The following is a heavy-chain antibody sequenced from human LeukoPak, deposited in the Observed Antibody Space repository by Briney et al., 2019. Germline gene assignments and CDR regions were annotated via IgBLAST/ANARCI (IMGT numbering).Heavy chain of an antibody. Sequence: GGSLRLSCAASGFTFSSYAMSWVRQAPGKGLEWVSAISGSGGSTYYADSVKGRFTISRDNSKNTLYLQMNSLRAEDPAVYYXXXXXXXWLVPGYYYYYYMDVWGKGTTVTVSS. D-gene: IGHD6-19*01. CDR3: XXXXXXWLVPGYYYYYYMDV. CDR2: ISGSGGST. V-gene: IGHV3-23*01. J-gene: IGHJ6*03. CDR1: GFTFSSYA.